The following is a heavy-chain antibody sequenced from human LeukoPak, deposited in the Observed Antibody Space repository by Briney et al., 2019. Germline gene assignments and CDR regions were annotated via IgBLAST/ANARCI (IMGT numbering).Heavy chain of an antibody. CDR2: ISAYNGNT. Sequence: WASVKVSCKASGYTFTSYGISWVRQAPGQGLEWMGWISAYNGNTNYAQKLQGRVTMTTDTSTSTAYMELRSLRSDDTAVYYCARGLRCSSTSCYGDFDYWGQGTLVTVSS. J-gene: IGHJ4*02. CDR1: GYTFTSYG. V-gene: IGHV1-18*01. D-gene: IGHD2-2*01. CDR3: ARGLRCSSTSCYGDFDY.